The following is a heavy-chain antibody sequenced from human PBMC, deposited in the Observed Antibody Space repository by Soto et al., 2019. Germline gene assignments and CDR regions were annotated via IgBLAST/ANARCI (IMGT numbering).Heavy chain of an antibody. J-gene: IGHJ4*02. V-gene: IGHV4-59*01. CDR2: IYYSGST. Sequence: KPSETLSLTCTVSGGSISSYYWSWIRQPPGKGLEWIGYIYYSGSTNYNPSLKSRVTISVDTSKNQFSLRLSSVFAADTSVYYCARSDGRYWGQGTLVTVSS. CDR3: ARSDGRY. CDR1: GGSISSYY.